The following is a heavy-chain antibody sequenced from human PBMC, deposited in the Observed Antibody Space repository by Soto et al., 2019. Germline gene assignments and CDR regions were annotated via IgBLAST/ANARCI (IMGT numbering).Heavy chain of an antibody. CDR1: GGIFSTYA. D-gene: IGHD3-10*01. Sequence: QVQLVQSGAEVKKPGSSVKVSCKASGGIFSTYAVSCLRQAPGQGLEWMGGIIPLFGTPDYAQRFKGRVTITANESTSTAYMELSRLRSEDTAFYYCARDRDDYGSGNYYNRIDFWGQGTLVTVSS. CDR3: ARDRDDYGSGNYYNRIDF. J-gene: IGHJ4*02. V-gene: IGHV1-69*01. CDR2: IIPLFGTP.